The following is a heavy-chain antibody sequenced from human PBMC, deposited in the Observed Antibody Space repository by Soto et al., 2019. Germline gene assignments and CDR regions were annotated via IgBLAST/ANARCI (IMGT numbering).Heavy chain of an antibody. D-gene: IGHD6-13*01. Sequence: PGESLKISCKGSGYSFTSYWIGWVRQMPGKGLEWMGIIYPGDSDTRYSPSSQGQVTISADKSISTAYLQWSSLKASDTAMYYCARTSAAGKYYYGMDVWGQGTTVTVS. V-gene: IGHV5-51*01. CDR1: GYSFTSYW. J-gene: IGHJ6*02. CDR2: IYPGDSDT. CDR3: ARTSAAGKYYYGMDV.